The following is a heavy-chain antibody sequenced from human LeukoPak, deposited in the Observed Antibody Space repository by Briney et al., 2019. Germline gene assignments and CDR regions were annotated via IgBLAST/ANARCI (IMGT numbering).Heavy chain of an antibody. D-gene: IGHD3-16*02. CDR3: ASFKYDYVWGSYRTLDY. J-gene: IGHJ4*02. CDR1: GGTFSSYA. CDR2: IIPILGIA. V-gene: IGHV1-69*04. Sequence: ASVKVSCKASGGTFSSYAISWVRQAPGQGLEWMGRIIPILGIANYAQKFQGRVTITADKSTSTAYMELSSLRSEDTAAYYCASFKYDYVWGSYRTLDYWGQGTLVTVSS.